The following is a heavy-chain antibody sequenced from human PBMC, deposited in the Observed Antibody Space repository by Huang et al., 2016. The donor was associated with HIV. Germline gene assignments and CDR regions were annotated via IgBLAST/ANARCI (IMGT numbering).Heavy chain of an antibody. CDR3: ASAVAGTLFDY. CDR2: ISSSSSYI. J-gene: IGHJ4*02. Sequence: EVQLVESGGGLVKPGGSLRLSCAASGFTFSSYSMNWVRQAPGKGLEGVSSISSSSSYIYYADAVKGRFTISRDNAKNALYLQMNSLRAEDTAVYYCASAVAGTLFDYWGQGTLVTVSS. V-gene: IGHV3-21*01. CDR1: GFTFSSYS. D-gene: IGHD6-19*01.